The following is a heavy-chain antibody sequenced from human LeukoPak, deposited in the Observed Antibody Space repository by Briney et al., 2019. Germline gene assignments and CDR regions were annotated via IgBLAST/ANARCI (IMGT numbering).Heavy chain of an antibody. V-gene: IGHV6-1*01. CDR3: VRARSGSYEF. J-gene: IGHJ4*02. CDR2: TYYRSKWSN. D-gene: IGHD1-26*01. CDR1: GDSVSSHLVT. Sequence: SQTLSLTCAISGDSVSSHLVTWTWIRQSPSGGLEWLGRTYYRSKWSNDYAVSVKSRITINPDTAKNQFSLQLNSVTPEDTAVYYCVRARSGSYEFWGQGTLVTVSS.